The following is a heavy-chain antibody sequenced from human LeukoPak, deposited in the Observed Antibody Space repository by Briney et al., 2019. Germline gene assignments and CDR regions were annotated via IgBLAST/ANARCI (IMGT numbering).Heavy chain of an antibody. D-gene: IGHD3-10*01. J-gene: IGHJ3*02. CDR3: AKDLLWFGELLRSHDAFDI. CDR1: GFTFSSYG. V-gene: IGHV3-30*18. Sequence: GGSLRLSCAASGFTFSSYGIHWVRQAPGKWLEWVAVISYDGSNKYYADSVKGRFTISRDNSKNTLYLQMNSLRAEDTAVYYCAKDLLWFGELLRSHDAFDIWGQGTMVTVSS. CDR2: ISYDGSNK.